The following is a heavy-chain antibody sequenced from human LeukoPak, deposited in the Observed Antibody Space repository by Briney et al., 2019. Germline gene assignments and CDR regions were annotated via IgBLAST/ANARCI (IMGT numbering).Heavy chain of an antibody. CDR2: VYYSGST. CDR3: ARGPYSYDSSGAFDI. CDR1: GDSISTYY. D-gene: IGHD3-22*01. Sequence: SETLSLTCTVSGDSISTYYWSWIRQPPGKGLEWIGYVYYSGSTNYNPSLKSRVTISVDTSKNQFSLKLSSVTAADTAVYFCARGPYSYDSSGAFDIWGQGTMVTVSS. J-gene: IGHJ3*02. V-gene: IGHV4-59*08.